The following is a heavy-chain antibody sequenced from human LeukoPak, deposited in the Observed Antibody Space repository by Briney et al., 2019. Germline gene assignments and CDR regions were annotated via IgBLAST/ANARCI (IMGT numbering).Heavy chain of an antibody. Sequence: PSETLSLTCTVSGGSISSYYWSWIRQPPGKGLEWIGYVYYSGSTNYNPSLESRVTISVDTSNNQFSLKLSSVTAADTAVYYCASLFWSNYFPDWGQGTLVTVSS. J-gene: IGHJ4*02. CDR2: VYYSGST. V-gene: IGHV4-59*01. CDR3: ASLFWSNYFPD. CDR1: GGSISSYY. D-gene: IGHD3-3*01.